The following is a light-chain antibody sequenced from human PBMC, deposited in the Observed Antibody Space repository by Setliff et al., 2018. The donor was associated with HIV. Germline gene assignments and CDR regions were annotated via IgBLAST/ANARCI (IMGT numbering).Light chain of an antibody. CDR1: SSDVGGYNY. CDR2: DVS. CDR3: NSFTNTSGRV. V-gene: IGLV2-14*03. Sequence: QSALTQPRSVSGSPGQSVTISCTGTSSDVGGYNYVSWYQQHPGKVPKLLISDVSNRPSGVSDRFSGSKSGNTASLTISGLRTEDEADYYCNSFTNTSGRVFETGTKVTVL. J-gene: IGLJ1*01.